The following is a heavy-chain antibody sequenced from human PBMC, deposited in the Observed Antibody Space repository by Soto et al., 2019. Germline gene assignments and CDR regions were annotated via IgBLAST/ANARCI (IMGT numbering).Heavy chain of an antibody. CDR2: IYHSGST. CDR3: ARVTDYGDYVFDY. CDR1: GGSISSGGYS. Sequence: SETLSLTCAVSGGSISSGGYSWSWIRQPPGKGLEWIGYIYHSGSTYYNPSLKSRVTISVDRSKNQFSLKLSSVTAADTAVYYCARVTDYGDYVFDYWGQGTLVTVSS. V-gene: IGHV4-30-2*01. D-gene: IGHD4-17*01. J-gene: IGHJ4*02.